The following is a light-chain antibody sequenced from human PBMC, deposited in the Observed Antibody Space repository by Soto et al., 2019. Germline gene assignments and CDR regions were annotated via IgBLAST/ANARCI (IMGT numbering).Light chain of an antibody. Sequence: QSVLTQPASVSGSPGRSITISCTGTSSDVGSYNLVSWYQQHPGKAPKLMIYEGSKRPSGVSNRFSGSKSGNTASLTISGLQAEDEADYYCCSYAGSSTFVVFGGGTQLTV. CDR2: EGS. CDR3: CSYAGSSTFVV. V-gene: IGLV2-23*03. CDR1: SSDVGSYNL. J-gene: IGLJ2*01.